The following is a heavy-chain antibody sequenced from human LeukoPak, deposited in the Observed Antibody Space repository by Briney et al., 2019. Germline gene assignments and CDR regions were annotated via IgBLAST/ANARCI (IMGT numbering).Heavy chain of an antibody. Sequence: ASVTVSCKASGYSFTSYDINWVRQATGQGLEWVGSVNPNSGNTDYAQKLQGRITLTRSTSITTAYMELSSLRSEDTAVYYCARGDYWGQGTLVTVSS. V-gene: IGHV1-8*01. CDR1: GYSFTSYD. CDR2: VNPNSGNT. CDR3: ARGDY. J-gene: IGHJ4*02.